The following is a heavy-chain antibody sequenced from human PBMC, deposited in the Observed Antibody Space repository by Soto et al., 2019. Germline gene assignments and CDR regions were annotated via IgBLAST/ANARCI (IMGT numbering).Heavy chain of an antibody. V-gene: IGHV4-59*08. Sequence: PSGTLSLACTVSGGCISSYYVNGIRQPPGKGLEWIGYIYSSGSTNYNPSLKSRLTMSVDTSKNQFSLNLTSVTAADTAVYYCARFGTIAVTRFDYWGQGVLVTVSS. CDR1: GGCISSYY. D-gene: IGHD6-19*01. J-gene: IGHJ4*02. CDR2: IYSSGST. CDR3: ARFGTIAVTRFDY.